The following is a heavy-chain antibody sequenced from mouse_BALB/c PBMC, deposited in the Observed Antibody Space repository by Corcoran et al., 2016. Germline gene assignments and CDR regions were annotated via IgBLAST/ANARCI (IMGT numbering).Heavy chain of an antibody. D-gene: IGHD4-1*01. CDR1: GFHIKDTY. Sequence: EVQLQQSGAELVKPGASVKLSCTASGFHIKDTYMHWVKQRPEQCLEWIGRIDPANGNTKYDPKFQGKATITADTSSNTAYLQLSSLTSEDTAVYYCANWDWYFDVWGAGTTVTVS. CDR3: ANWDWYFDV. V-gene: IGHV14-3*02. J-gene: IGHJ1*01. CDR2: IDPANGNT.